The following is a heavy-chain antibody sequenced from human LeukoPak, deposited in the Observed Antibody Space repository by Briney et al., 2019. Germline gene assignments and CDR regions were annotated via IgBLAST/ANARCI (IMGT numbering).Heavy chain of an antibody. CDR1: GFTFSSYS. CDR2: ISSSSSYI. V-gene: IGHV3-21*01. J-gene: IGHJ5*02. CDR3: ARGRVAAMGWFDP. Sequence: GGSLRLSCAASGFTFSSYSMNWVRQAPGKGLEWVSSISSSSSYIYYADSVKGRLTISRDNAKNSLYLQMNSLRAEDTAVYYCARGRVAAMGWFDPWGQGTLVTVSS. D-gene: IGHD2-2*01.